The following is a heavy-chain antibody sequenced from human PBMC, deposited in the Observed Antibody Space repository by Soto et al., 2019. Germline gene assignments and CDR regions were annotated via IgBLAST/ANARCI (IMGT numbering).Heavy chain of an antibody. CDR3: ASGEQWLGEYCQH. Sequence: QVQLVQSGAEVKKPGSSVKVSCKASGGTFSSYTISWVRQAPGQGLEWMGRIIPILGITNYAQKFQGRVTITADKSTSTAYRELSSLRSEDTAVYYCASGEQWLGEYCQHWGQGTLVTVSS. V-gene: IGHV1-69*02. CDR2: IIPILGIT. D-gene: IGHD6-19*01. J-gene: IGHJ1*01. CDR1: GGTFSSYT.